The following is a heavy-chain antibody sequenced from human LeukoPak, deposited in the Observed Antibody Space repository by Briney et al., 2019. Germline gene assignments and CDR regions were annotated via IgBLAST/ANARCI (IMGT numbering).Heavy chain of an antibody. J-gene: IGHJ5*02. CDR2: FDPEDGET. CDR3: ATKYQLLWGNWFDP. CDR1: GYTLTELS. Sequence: RASVKVSCKVSGYTLTELSMHWVRQAPGKGLEWMGGFDPEDGETIYAQKFQGRVTMTEDTSTDTAYMELSSLRSEDTAVYYCATKYQLLWGNWFDPWGQGTLVTASS. V-gene: IGHV1-24*01. D-gene: IGHD2-2*01.